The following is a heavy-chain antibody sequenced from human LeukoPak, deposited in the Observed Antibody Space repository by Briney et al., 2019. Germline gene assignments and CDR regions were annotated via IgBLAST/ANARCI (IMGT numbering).Heavy chain of an antibody. D-gene: IGHD3-9*01. CDR2: ISGSGGST. Sequence: GGSLRLSCAASGFTFSSYAMSWVRQAPGKGLEWVSAISGSGGSTYYADSVKGRFTISSDSSKNTLYLQMNSLRAEDTAVYYCAKDSAALTGLHVNWFDPWGQGTLVTVSS. CDR1: GFTFSSYA. CDR3: AKDSAALTGLHVNWFDP. J-gene: IGHJ5*02. V-gene: IGHV3-23*01.